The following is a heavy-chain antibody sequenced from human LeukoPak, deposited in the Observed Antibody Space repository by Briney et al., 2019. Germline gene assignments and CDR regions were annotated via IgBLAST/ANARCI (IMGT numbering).Heavy chain of an antibody. CDR2: IYHSGST. J-gene: IGHJ4*02. Sequence: SETLSLTCTVSGGSISSYYWSWIRQPPGKGLEWIGSIYHSGSTYYNPSLKSRVTISVDTSKNQFSLKLSSVTAADTAVYYCARLYYGSGRVDYWGQGTLVTVSS. CDR1: GGSISSYY. CDR3: ARLYYGSGRVDY. V-gene: IGHV4-59*08. D-gene: IGHD3-10*01.